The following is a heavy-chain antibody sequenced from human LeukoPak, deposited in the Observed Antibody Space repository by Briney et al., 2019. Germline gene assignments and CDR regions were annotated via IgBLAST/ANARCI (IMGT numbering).Heavy chain of an antibody. CDR1: GYTFTDYY. D-gene: IGHD6-13*01. Sequence: GASVKVSCKASGYTFTDYYMHWVRQAPGQGLEWMGWISAYNGNTNYAQKLQGRVTMTTDTSTSTAYMELRSLRSDDTAVYYCARLSSSWYFDYWGQGTLVTVSS. J-gene: IGHJ4*02. CDR3: ARLSSSWYFDY. V-gene: IGHV1-18*04. CDR2: ISAYNGNT.